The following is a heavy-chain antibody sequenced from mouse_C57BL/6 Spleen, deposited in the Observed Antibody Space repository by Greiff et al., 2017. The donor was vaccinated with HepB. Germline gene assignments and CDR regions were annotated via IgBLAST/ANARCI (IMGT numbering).Heavy chain of an antibody. CDR3: ARNYDYDGGYYFDY. V-gene: IGHV2-9-1*01. J-gene: IGHJ2*01. CDR2: IWTGGGT. Sequence: VQLQESGPGLVAPSQSLSITCTVSGFSLTSYAISWVRQPPGKGLEWLGVIWTGGGTNYNSALKSRLSISKDNSKSQVFLKMNSLQTDDTARYYCARNYDYDGGYYFDYWGQGTTLTVSS. D-gene: IGHD2-4*01. CDR1: GFSLTSYA.